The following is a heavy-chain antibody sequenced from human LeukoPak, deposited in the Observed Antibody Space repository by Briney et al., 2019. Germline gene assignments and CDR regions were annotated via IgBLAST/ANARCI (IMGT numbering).Heavy chain of an antibody. J-gene: IGHJ4*02. V-gene: IGHV3-23*01. CDR2: IGGSGGST. CDR1: GFTFSDYY. CDR3: ARKAGYYYGSGDY. D-gene: IGHD3-10*01. Sequence: GGSLRLSCAASGFTFSDYYMTWIRQAPGKGLEWVSSIGGSGGSTYYADSVKGRFTISRDNSKNTLYLQMNSLRAEDTAVYYCARKAGYYYGSGDYWGQGTLVTVSS.